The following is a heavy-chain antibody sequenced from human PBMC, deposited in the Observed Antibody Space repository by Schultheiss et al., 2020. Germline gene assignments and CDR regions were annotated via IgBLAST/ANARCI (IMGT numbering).Heavy chain of an antibody. V-gene: IGHV3-30*02. J-gene: IGHJ6*03. CDR3: ARLITIFGVVIMGSYYYYYMDV. CDR1: GFTFSSYG. Sequence: GGSLRLSCAASGFTFSSYGMHWVRQAPGKGLEWVAFIRYDGSNKYYADSVKGRFTISRDNSKNTLYLQMNSLRAEDTAVYYCARLITIFGVVIMGSYYYYYMDVWGKGTTVTVSS. CDR2: IRYDGSNK. D-gene: IGHD3-3*01.